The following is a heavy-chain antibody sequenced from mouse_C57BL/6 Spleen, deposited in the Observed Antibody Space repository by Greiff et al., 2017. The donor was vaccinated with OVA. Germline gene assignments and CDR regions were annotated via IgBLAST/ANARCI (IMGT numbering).Heavy chain of an antibody. D-gene: IGHD1-1*01. V-gene: IGHV5-6*01. CDR2: ISSGGSYT. CDR3: ASTTTGYAMDY. Sequence: EVQGVESGGDLVKPGGSLKLSCAASGFTFSSYGMSWVRQTPDKRLEWVATISSGGSYTYYPDSVKGRFTISRDNAKNTLYLQMSSLKSEDTAMYYCASTTTGYAMDYWGQGTSVTVSS. CDR1: GFTFSSYG. J-gene: IGHJ4*01.